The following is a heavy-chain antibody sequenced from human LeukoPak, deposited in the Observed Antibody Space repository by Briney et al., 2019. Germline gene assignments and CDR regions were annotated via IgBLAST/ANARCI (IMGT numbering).Heavy chain of an antibody. D-gene: IGHD3-9*01. CDR2: ISAYNDNT. V-gene: IGHV1-18*01. Sequence: ASVKVSCKASGYTFTSYGISWVRQAPGQGLEWMGWISAYNDNTNYAQKLQGRVAMTTDTSTSTAYMELRSLRSDDTAVYYCARVHYDILTGYSYFDYWGQGTLVTVSS. CDR3: ARVHYDILTGYSYFDY. CDR1: GYTFTSYG. J-gene: IGHJ4*02.